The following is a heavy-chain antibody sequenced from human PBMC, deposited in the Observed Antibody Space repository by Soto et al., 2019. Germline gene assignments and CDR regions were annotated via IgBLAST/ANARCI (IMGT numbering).Heavy chain of an antibody. J-gene: IGHJ5*02. CDR1: GYRFTKYY. CDR3: ASHCSTRCSDWIDP. V-gene: IGHV1-46*03. Sequence: QVQLVQSGPEVKKPGASVKISCRASGYRFTKYYIHWVRQAPGQGLEWMGVIDPRGGGTTYAQKCQDRVTMTRDLALSTAFLDLASLRSEDTAMYFCASHCSTRCSDWIDPWGQGTLVIVSS. CDR2: IDPRGGGT. D-gene: IGHD2-15*01.